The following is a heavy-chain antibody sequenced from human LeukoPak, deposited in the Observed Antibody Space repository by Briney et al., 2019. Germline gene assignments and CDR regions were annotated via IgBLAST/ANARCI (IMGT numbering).Heavy chain of an antibody. CDR3: ARSSNDARGYYYYYYMDV. V-gene: IGHV1-2*02. CDR2: INPNSGGT. J-gene: IGHJ6*03. D-gene: IGHD1-1*01. Sequence: GASVKVSCKASGYTFTGYYMHWVRQAPGQGLEWMGWINPNSGGTNYAQKFQGRVTMTRDTSISTAYMELSRLRSDDTAVYYCARSSNDARGYYYYYYMDVWGKGTTVTISS. CDR1: GYTFTGYY.